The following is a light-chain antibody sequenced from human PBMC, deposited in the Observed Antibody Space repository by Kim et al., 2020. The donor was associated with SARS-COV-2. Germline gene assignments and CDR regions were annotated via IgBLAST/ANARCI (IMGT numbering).Light chain of an antibody. J-gene: IGKJ1*01. V-gene: IGKV3-15*01. CDR2: GAS. CDR1: QSVSSN. Sequence: EIVMTQSQATLSVSTGERATLSCRASQSVSSNLASYQQKPGQAPRLLIYGASTRATGMPARFSGSGSGTEFTLTISSLQSEDFAVYYCQQYNNWPTWTFGQGTKVDIK. CDR3: QQYNNWPTWT.